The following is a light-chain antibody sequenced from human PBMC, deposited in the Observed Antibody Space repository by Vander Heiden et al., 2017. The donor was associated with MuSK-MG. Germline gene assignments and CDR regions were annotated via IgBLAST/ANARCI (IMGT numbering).Light chain of an antibody. CDR1: QSISTW. CDR2: KAS. J-gene: IGKJ1*01. CDR3: QQYNNYWT. V-gene: IGKV1-5*03. Sequence: DIQMTQSPSTLSASVGDRVIITCRASQSISTWLAWYQQKPGKAPKLLIYKASTLESGVPSRFSGSGSGTEFTLTISSLQPDDFATYYCQQYNNYWTFGPGTKVEIK.